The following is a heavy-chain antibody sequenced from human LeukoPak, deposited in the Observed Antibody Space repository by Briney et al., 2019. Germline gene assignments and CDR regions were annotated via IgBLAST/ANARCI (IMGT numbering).Heavy chain of an antibody. Sequence: SETLSLTCTVSGGSISSYYWSWIRQPPGKGLEWIGYIYYSGSTNYNPSLKSRVTISVDTSKNQFSLRLSSVTAADTAVYYCAREYDIVATRFFDYWGQGTLVTVSS. J-gene: IGHJ4*02. V-gene: IGHV4-59*01. CDR3: AREYDIVATRFFDY. D-gene: IGHD5-12*01. CDR2: IYYSGST. CDR1: GGSISSYY.